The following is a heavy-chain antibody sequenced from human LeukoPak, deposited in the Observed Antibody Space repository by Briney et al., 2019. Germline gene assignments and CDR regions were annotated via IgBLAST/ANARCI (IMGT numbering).Heavy chain of an antibody. V-gene: IGHV1-18*01. J-gene: IGHJ5*02. CDR3: ARGAMTTVTTGLRFDP. CDR1: GYTFTSYG. Sequence: VASVKVSCKASGYTFTSYGISWVRQAPGQGLEWMGWISAYNGNTNYAQKLQGRVTMTTDTSTSTAYMELRSLRSDDTAVYYCARGAMTTVTTGLRFDPWGQGTLVTVSS. CDR2: ISAYNGNT. D-gene: IGHD4-17*01.